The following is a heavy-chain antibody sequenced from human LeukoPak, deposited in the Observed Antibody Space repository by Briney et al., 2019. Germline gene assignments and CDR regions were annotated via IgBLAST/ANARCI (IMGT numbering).Heavy chain of an antibody. V-gene: IGHV4-59*01. CDR3: ARDSRGGGPDFDY. CDR1: GSSISSYY. D-gene: IGHD3-16*01. Sequence: SETLSLTCTVSGSSISSYYWSWIRQPPGKGLEWIGYIYYSGTHTSYNPSLKSRVTISMDTSRNQFSLKLNSVTAADTAVYYCARDSRGGGPDFDYWGQGTLVTVSS. CDR2: IYYSGTHT. J-gene: IGHJ4*02.